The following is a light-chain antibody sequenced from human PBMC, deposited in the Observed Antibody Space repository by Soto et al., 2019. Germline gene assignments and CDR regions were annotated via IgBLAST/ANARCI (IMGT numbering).Light chain of an antibody. CDR1: QSVLYYYNNKNC. Sequence: DIVMTQSPDSLAVSLGERATINCKSSQSVLYYYNNKNCLAWYQQKLGQPPKLLIYWASTRESGVPDRFSGSGSGTDFTLTISSLQAEDVAVYYCQQYYSTFLTFGGGTKVEIK. V-gene: IGKV4-1*01. CDR2: WAS. J-gene: IGKJ4*01. CDR3: QQYYSTFLT.